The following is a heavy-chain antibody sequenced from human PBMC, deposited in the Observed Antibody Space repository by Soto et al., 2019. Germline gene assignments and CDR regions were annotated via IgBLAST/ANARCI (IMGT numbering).Heavy chain of an antibody. CDR1: GYTFTAYS. CDR2: LNPNSGDT. Sequence: ASGKVSCNASGYTFTAYSMHWVRQAPGQGLEWIGWLNPNSGDTVYAEKFQGRVTLTRDTSISTAYMELSSLRSDDTALYYCAREALAVLAFDYWGQETLVNVSP. J-gene: IGHJ4*02. V-gene: IGHV1-2*02. CDR3: AREALAVLAFDY. D-gene: IGHD6-19*01.